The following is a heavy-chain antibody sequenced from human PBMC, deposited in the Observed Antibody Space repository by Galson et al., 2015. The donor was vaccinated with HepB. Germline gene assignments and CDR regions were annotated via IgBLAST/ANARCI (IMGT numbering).Heavy chain of an antibody. CDR3: ARYYYDNSGSRKRAFDI. CDR2: IDWDDDK. D-gene: IGHD3-22*01. V-gene: IGHV2-70*11. J-gene: IGHJ3*02. CDR1: GFSLRSSGMC. Sequence: PALVKPTQTLTLTCTFSGFSLRSSGMCVGWIRQPPGKALEWLARIDWDDDKHYSTSLQTRLTIFKDTSKNQVGLTITNMDPEDTATYYCARYYYDNSGSRKRAFDIWGQGTMVTVSS.